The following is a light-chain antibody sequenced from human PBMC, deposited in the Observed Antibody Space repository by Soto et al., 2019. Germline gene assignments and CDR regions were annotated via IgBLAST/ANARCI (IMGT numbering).Light chain of an antibody. CDR2: EVS. CDR3: SSYTSSSTYV. Sequence: QSVLTQPASVSGSPGQSITISCTGTSSDVGGYNYVSWYQQRPGKAPKLMIYEVSNRPSGVSNRFSDSKSGNTASLTISGLQAEDEADYYCSSYTSSSTYVFGTGTKVTVL. V-gene: IGLV2-14*01. J-gene: IGLJ1*01. CDR1: SSDVGGYNY.